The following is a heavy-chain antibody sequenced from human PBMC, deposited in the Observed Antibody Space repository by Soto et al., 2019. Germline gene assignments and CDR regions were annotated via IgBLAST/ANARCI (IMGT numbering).Heavy chain of an antibody. Sequence: QLQLQESGPGLVKPSETLSLTCTVSGGSISSSSYYWGWIRQPPGKGLEWIGNIYYSGSAYYNPSLKSRVPISVAMPKHNCSLTLGSVTAADTAVYYCARRGVSGPVDYWGQGTLVTVSS. D-gene: IGHD3-10*01. J-gene: IGHJ4*02. V-gene: IGHV4-39*02. CDR1: GGSISSSSYY. CDR2: IYYSGSA. CDR3: ARRGVSGPVDY.